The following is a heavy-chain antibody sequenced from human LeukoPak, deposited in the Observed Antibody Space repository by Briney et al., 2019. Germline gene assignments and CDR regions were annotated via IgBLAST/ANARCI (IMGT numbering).Heavy chain of an antibody. V-gene: IGHV3-7*01. CDR1: GFTFSSYW. J-gene: IGHJ4*02. CDR2: IKQDGSEK. D-gene: IGHD3-22*01. CDR3: ARVSYLRYYYDSSGYYYIDY. Sequence: GGSLRLSCAASGFTFSSYWMSWVRQAPGKGLEWVANIKQDGSEKYYVDSVKGRFTISRDNAKNSLYLQMNSLRAEDTAVYYCARVSYLRYYYDSSGYYYIDYWGQGTLVTVSS.